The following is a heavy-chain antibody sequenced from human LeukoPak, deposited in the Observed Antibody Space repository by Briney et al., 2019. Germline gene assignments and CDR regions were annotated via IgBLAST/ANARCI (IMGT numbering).Heavy chain of an antibody. J-gene: IGHJ6*02. CDR1: GYRFTSYW. CDR3: ARGLVDVTGAIDYYGLAV. V-gene: IGHV5-51*01. D-gene: IGHD2-2*01. CDR2: FYPGDSET. Sequence: GESLKISCKGSGYRFTSYWIGWVRQMPGKGLEWMGIFYPGDSETRYSPSFQGQVTMSADKSVNTAYLQWSSLKASDTAMYYCARGLVDVTGAIDYYGLAVWGQGTTVTVSS.